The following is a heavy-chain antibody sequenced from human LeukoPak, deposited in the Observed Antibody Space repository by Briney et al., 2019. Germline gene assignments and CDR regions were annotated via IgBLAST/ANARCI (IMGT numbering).Heavy chain of an antibody. D-gene: IGHD3-10*01. Sequence: ASVKVSCKASGYTFTGYYMHWVRQAPGQGLEWMGWINPNSGGTNYAQKFQGWVTMTRDTSISTAYMELSRLRSDDTAVYYCAREGEYYGSGTYPFDYWGQGTLVTVSS. CDR3: AREGEYYGSGTYPFDY. V-gene: IGHV1-2*04. CDR1: GYTFTGYY. J-gene: IGHJ4*02. CDR2: INPNSGGT.